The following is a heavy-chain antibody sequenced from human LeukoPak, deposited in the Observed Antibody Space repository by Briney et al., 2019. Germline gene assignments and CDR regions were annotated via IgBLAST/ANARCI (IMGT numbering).Heavy chain of an antibody. Sequence: GGSLRLSCEVSGFSFISYAMHWVRQAPGKGLEWVALIRHDEANEYYADSVQGRFTISRDTSKNTLNLQMKSLRAEDTAVYYCAKEYTPSSPLGELDSWGQGTLVTVSS. J-gene: IGHJ4*02. V-gene: IGHV3-30*02. CDR3: AKEYTPSSPLGELDS. D-gene: IGHD6-6*01. CDR1: GFSFISYA. CDR2: IRHDEANE.